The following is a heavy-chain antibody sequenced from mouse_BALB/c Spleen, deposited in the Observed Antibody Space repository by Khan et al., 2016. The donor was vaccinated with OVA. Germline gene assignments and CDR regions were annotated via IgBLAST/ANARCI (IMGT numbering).Heavy chain of an antibody. D-gene: IGHD2-14*01. Sequence: VQLKQSGAELVKPGASVKLSCPASGFTIKDTYMHWVNQRPEQGREWIGRIVPANDNPYYDPKFQGKSTITAATSTNTAYLQISSLKSEDTAVYYCTRSSADYRSGYDLDYWGQGTTVTVSS. J-gene: IGHJ4*01. CDR3: TRSSADYRSGYDLDY. CDR1: GFTIKDTY. CDR2: IVPANDNP. V-gene: IGHV14-3*02.